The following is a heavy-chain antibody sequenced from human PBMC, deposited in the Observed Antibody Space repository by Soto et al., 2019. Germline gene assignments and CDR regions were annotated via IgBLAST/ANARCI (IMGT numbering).Heavy chain of an antibody. Sequence: SETLSLTCTVSGDSIGGVGYWCWIRQFPGRCLEWIGCISSSGSTYYNPALNNRISLSLDTAQNQFSLKLLSVTAADTAIYYCARGNTVTYSPKFDYWGQGTLVTVSS. CDR1: GDSIGGVGY. CDR3: ARGNTVTYSPKFDY. V-gene: IGHV4-31*03. D-gene: IGHD4-17*01. J-gene: IGHJ4*02. CDR2: ISSSGST.